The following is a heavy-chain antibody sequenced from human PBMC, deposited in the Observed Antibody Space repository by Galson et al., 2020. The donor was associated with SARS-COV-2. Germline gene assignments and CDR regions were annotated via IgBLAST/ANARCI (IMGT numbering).Heavy chain of an antibody. D-gene: IGHD3-9*01. CDR3: ARLRYYDVLTGYIVDV. J-gene: IGHJ6*02. CDR2: INPKSGGT. Sequence: ASVKVSFKASGYTFTDYYIHWVRQAPGQGLEWMGWINPKSGGTNYAQKFEGRVTMTRDTSITTAYMELSRLRADDTAVYYCARLRYYDVLTGYIVDVWGQGTMVTVS. CDR1: GYTFTDYY. V-gene: IGHV1-2*02.